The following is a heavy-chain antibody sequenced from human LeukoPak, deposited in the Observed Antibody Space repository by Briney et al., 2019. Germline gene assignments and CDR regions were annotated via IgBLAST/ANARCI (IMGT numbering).Heavy chain of an antibody. J-gene: IGHJ4*02. D-gene: IGHD6-19*01. CDR1: GLTFSSYE. V-gene: IGHV3-48*03. CDR3: ARETIAVAGTDFDY. CDR2: ISSSGSTK. Sequence: GGSLRLSCAASGLTFSSYEMNWVRQAPGEGPEWVSYISSSGSTKYYADSVKGRFTISRDNAKHSLYLQMSSLRAEDTAVYYCARETIAVAGTDFDYWGQGTLVTVSS.